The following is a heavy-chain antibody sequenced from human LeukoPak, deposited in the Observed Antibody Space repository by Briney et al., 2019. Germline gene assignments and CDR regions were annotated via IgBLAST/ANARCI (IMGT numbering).Heavy chain of an antibody. J-gene: IGHJ3*02. CDR1: GYTLTSYF. V-gene: IGHV1-46*01. CDR2: INPSGGST. Sequence: RASVKVSCKASGYTLTSYFIHWVRQAPGQGLEWMGIINPSGGSTSYAQKFQGRVTMTRDTSTSTVYMELSSLRSEDTAVYCCARDQDWNYAFDIWGQGTMVTVSS. D-gene: IGHD1-7*01. CDR3: ARDQDWNYAFDI.